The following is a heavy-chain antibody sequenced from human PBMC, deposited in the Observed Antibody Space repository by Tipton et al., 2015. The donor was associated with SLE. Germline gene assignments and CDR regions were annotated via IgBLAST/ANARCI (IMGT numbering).Heavy chain of an antibody. D-gene: IGHD2-2*01. J-gene: IGHJ4*02. CDR1: GDSVSTNSAA. V-gene: IGHV6-1*01. Sequence: PGLVKPSQTLSLTCAISGDSVSTNSAAWTWIRQSPSRGLEWLGRTYYRSKWYSDYAVSVKRRITINPDTSKNQLSLQLNSVTPEDTAVYYCARVWGTGSRGVDYWGQGTLVTVSS. CDR2: TYYRSKWYS. CDR3: ARVWGTGSRGVDY.